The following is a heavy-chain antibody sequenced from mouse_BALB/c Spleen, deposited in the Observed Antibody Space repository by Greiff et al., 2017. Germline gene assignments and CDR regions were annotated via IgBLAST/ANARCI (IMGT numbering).Heavy chain of an antibody. Sequence: QVQLKESGPGLVAPSQSLSLTCTVSGFSLTSYDISWIRQPPGKGLEWLGVIWTGGGTNYNSAFMSRLSISKDNSKSQVFLKMNSLQTDDTAIYYCVRDYYAMDYWGQGTSVTVSS. V-gene: IGHV2-9-2*01. J-gene: IGHJ4*01. CDR1: GFSLTSYD. CDR3: VRDYYAMDY. CDR2: IWTGGGT.